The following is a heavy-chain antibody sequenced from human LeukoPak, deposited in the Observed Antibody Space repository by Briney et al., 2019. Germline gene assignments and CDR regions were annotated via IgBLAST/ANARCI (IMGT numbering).Heavy chain of an antibody. D-gene: IGHD3-16*01. J-gene: IGHJ4*02. Sequence: GRSLRLSCAASGFTFSSYAMHWVRQAPGKGLEWVANIKQDGSEKYYVDSVEGRFTISRDNAKNSLYLQMNSLRAEDTAVYYCAQRGIYYVFDYWGQGTLVTVSS. V-gene: IGHV3-7*03. CDR3: AQRGIYYVFDY. CDR1: GFTFSSYA. CDR2: IKQDGSEK.